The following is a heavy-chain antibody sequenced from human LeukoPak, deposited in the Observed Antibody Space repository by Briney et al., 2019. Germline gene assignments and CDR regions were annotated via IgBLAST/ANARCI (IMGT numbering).Heavy chain of an antibody. CDR1: GFSISSYW. CDR3: AGDFAY. Sequence: PGGSLRLSCAVSGFSISSYWMSWVRQAPGKGLEWVGNIKEDGSDKYYVDSVKGRFTISRDNAKNSLYLQMNSLRAEDTAVYYCAGDFAYWGQGTLVTVSS. V-gene: IGHV3-7*05. D-gene: IGHD3-3*01. J-gene: IGHJ4*02. CDR2: IKEDGSDK.